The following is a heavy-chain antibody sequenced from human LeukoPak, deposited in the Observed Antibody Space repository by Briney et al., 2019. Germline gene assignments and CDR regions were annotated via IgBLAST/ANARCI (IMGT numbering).Heavy chain of an antibody. Sequence: GGSLRPSCAASGFRFKDYYYCWIRQAPGEGLGWGSFINVNGGAMYYADFVKGRFTISRESAQNSVYLEMNSLRDEDTAVYYCARGPRILAAGSYFFDYWGQGSLVTVSS. CDR3: ARGPRILAAGSYFFDY. CDR2: INVNGGAM. D-gene: IGHD6-13*01. V-gene: IGHV3-11*01. CDR1: GFRFKDYY. J-gene: IGHJ4*02.